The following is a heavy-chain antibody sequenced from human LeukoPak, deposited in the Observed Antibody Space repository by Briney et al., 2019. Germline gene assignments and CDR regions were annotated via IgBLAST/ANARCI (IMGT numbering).Heavy chain of an antibody. CDR2: IYYSGST. CDR1: GGSISSYY. CDR3: ATSYYYASGSLWNGMDV. D-gene: IGHD3-10*01. V-gene: IGHV4-59*01. Sequence: PSETLSLTCTVSGGSISSYYWSWIRQPPGKGLEWIGYIYYSGSTNYNPSLKSRVTISVDTSKNQFSLKLSSVTAADTAVYYCATSYYYASGSLWNGMDVWGKGTTVIVSS. J-gene: IGHJ6*04.